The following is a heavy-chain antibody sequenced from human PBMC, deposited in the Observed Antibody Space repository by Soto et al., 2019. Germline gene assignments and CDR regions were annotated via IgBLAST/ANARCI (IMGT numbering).Heavy chain of an antibody. CDR1: VGTFSNYT. V-gene: IGHV1-69*01. Sequence: QVQLVQSGAAVKKPGSSVKVFCKASVGTFSNYTISWVRQAHGQGLEWMRGIIPVFGTTDYEQKFQGRVTIIADGSTSTAYMKLRSLRSADTALYYCARSYHYIVVRKPTGNQDYYGMDVWGQGTTVTVSS. CDR3: ARSYHYIVVRKPTGNQDYYGMDV. D-gene: IGHD5-12*01. J-gene: IGHJ6*02. CDR2: IIPVFGTT.